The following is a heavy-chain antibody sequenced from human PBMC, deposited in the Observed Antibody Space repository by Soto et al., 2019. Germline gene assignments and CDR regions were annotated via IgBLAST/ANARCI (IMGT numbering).Heavy chain of an antibody. CDR2: IYTDGSRT. Sequence: EVQLVESGGGLVQPGGSLRLSCAASGFTFSRYWMHWVRQAPGKGLVWVSRIYTDGSRTNYADSVKGRFTISRDNAKNTLYLQINSLRAEDTAVYYCARGLMHLYGMDVWGQGTTVTVSS. CDR3: ARGLMHLYGMDV. CDR1: GFTFSRYW. V-gene: IGHV3-74*01. J-gene: IGHJ6*02. D-gene: IGHD3-16*01.